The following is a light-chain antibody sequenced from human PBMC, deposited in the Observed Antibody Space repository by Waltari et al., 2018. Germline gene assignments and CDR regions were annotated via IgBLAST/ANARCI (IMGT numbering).Light chain of an antibody. J-gene: IGLJ1*01. Sequence: SYVLTQPPSVSVAPGETARIPCGGNNIGSTSANWYQQRPGQAPVRVIHDDTDRPSGIPERFAASNSGHTATLTISRVEVADEADYYCQVWDSSSDHYVFGKGTKVSVL. V-gene: IGLV3-21*01. CDR3: QVWDSSSDHYV. CDR1: NIGSTS. CDR2: DDT.